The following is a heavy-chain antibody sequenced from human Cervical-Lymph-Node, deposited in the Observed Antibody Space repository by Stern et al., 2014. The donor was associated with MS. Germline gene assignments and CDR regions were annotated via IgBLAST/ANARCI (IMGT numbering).Heavy chain of an antibody. Sequence: VQLVESGSELKKPGASVRVSCKTSGYNFNTYSINWVRQAPGQGLEWMGWINTQTGNPTYAQGFRGRFVFSLDTSVSTAYMQISGLKAEDTAVYYCTRGMTMVRGLVIGDRPPRNWFDPWGQGALVTVSS. CDR1: GYNFNTYS. V-gene: IGHV7-4-1*02. CDR2: INTQTGNP. D-gene: IGHD3-10*01. CDR3: TRGMTMVRGLVIGDRPPRNWFDP. J-gene: IGHJ5*02.